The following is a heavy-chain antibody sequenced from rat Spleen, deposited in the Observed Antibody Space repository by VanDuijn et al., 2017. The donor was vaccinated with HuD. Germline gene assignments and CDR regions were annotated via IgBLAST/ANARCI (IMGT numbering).Heavy chain of an antibody. D-gene: IGHD2-3*01. J-gene: IGHJ3*01. CDR3: ARDENGYVNLWFAY. Sequence: QVQLKESGPGLVQPSQTLSLTCTVSGLSLTSYNVHWIRQSPGKGLEWMGVIWNIGGTRYNPALKPRLSISKDTSKSQVFLKMNSLQTEDTATYYCARDENGYVNLWFAYWGQGTLVTVSS. CDR1: GLSLTSYN. V-gene: IGHV2-41*01. CDR2: IWNIGGT.